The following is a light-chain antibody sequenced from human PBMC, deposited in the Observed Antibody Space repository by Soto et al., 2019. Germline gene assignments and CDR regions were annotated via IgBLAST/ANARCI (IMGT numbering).Light chain of an antibody. CDR2: GAS. J-gene: IGKJ5*01. CDR3: QQRSSWPRIT. CDR1: QSVSRN. Sequence: EIVMTQSPATRSVSPGERATLSCRASQSVSRNLAWYQQKPGQAPRLLIYGASTRANGIPARFSGSGSGTELTLTISSLQSEDFAVYDCQQRSSWPRITFGQGTRLEIK. V-gene: IGKV3-15*01.